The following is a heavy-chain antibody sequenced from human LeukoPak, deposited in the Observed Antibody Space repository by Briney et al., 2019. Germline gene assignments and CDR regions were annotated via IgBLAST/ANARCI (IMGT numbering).Heavy chain of an antibody. CDR3: ARGSITMVRGVIISLRYYYGMDV. D-gene: IGHD3-10*01. J-gene: IGHJ6*02. CDR2: INHSGST. CDR1: GGSFSGYY. V-gene: IGHV4-34*01. Sequence: SETLSLTCAVYGGSFSGYYWSWIRQPPGKGLEWIGEINHSGSTNYNPSLKSRVTISVDTSKDQFSLKLSSVTAADTAVYYCARGSITMVRGVIISLRYYYGMDVWGQGTTVTVSS.